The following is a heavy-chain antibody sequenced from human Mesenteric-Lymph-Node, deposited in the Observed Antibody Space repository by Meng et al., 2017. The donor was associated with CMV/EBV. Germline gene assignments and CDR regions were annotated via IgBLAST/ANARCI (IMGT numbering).Heavy chain of an antibody. J-gene: IGHJ4*02. CDR1: GFTVSSNY. CDR2: IYSGGST. D-gene: IGHD5-12*01. V-gene: IGHV3-53*01. CDR3: ARDGSSNQEQWLRQLDY. Sequence: GESLKISCAASGFTVSSNYMSWVRQAPGKGLEWVSVIYSGGSTYYADSVKGRFTISRDNSKNTLYLQMNSLRAEDTAVYYCARDGSSNQEQWLRQLDYWGLGTLVTVSS.